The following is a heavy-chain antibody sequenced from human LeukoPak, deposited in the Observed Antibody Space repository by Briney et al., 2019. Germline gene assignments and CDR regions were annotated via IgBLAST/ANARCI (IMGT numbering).Heavy chain of an antibody. D-gene: IGHD3-16*02. CDR3: AKDHDYVCGSYHDHYYFDY. CDR2: IRYDGSNK. CDR1: GFTFSSYG. Sequence: GGSLRLSCAASGFTFSSYGMHWVRQAPGKGLEWVAFIRYDGSNKYYADSVKGRFTISRDNSKNTLYLQMNSLRAEDTAVYYCAKDHDYVCGSYHDHYYFDYWGQGTLVTVSS. V-gene: IGHV3-30*02. J-gene: IGHJ4*02.